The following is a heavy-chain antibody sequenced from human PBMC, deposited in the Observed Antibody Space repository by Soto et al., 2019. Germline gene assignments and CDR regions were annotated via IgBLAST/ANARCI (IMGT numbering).Heavy chain of an antibody. V-gene: IGHV4-34*01. CDR3: ARGLLVWFGELSRRGGYYYYMDV. D-gene: IGHD3-10*01. CDR1: GGSFSGYY. CDR2: INDSGST. J-gene: IGHJ6*03. Sequence: QVQLQQWGAGLLKPSETLSLTCAVYGGSFSGYYWSWIRQTPGKGLECIGEINDSGSTNHNPSLKSRVTILVDTPKNQFSPRLSSVTAADTAVYSCARGLLVWFGELSRRGGYYYYMDVWGKGTTVTVSS.